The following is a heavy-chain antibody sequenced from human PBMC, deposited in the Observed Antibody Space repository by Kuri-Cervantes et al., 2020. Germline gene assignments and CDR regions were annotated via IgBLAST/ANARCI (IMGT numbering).Heavy chain of an antibody. CDR1: GYTFTGYY. D-gene: IGHD3-3*01. CDR3: ARGRNSVGYDFWSGYYRVFDP. J-gene: IGHJ5*02. V-gene: IGHV1-2*02. Sequence: ASVKVSCKASGYTFTGYYMHWVRQAPGQGLEWMGWINPNSGGTNYAQKFQGRVTMTRDTSISTAYMELSRLRSDDTAVYYCARGRNSVGYDFWSGYYRVFDPWGQGTLVTVSS. CDR2: INPNSGGT.